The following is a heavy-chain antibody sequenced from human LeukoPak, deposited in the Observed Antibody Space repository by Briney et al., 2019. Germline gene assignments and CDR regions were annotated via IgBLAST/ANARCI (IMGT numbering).Heavy chain of an antibody. Sequence: PGGALRVSCVGSGFTNSNYWMHWGRQAPGKGPGWGSRINPDGTITDYADSVKGRVTISRDDAKHLMYLQMTGLRADDPAMYYCAKDLSCNTADRWGKGTLVTVSS. D-gene: IGHD5-18*01. CDR2: INPDGTIT. J-gene: IGHJ5*02. V-gene: IGHV3-74*01. CDR1: GFTNSNYW. CDR3: AKDLSCNTADR.